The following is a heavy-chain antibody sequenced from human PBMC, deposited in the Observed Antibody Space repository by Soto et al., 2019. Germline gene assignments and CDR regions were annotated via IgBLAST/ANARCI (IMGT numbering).Heavy chain of an antibody. V-gene: IGHV4-39*02. CDR2: VSHRGST. CDR1: GGSISSSSFY. CDR3: VGPYNFYFMDV. Sequence: SETLSLTCTVSGGSISSSSFYWGWVRQPPGKGLEWIGSVSHRGSTYYNPSLTSRVTISVDTSKNHFSLKLNSVTAADTAVYYCVGPYNFYFMDVWGKGTPVTVSS. J-gene: IGHJ6*03. D-gene: IGHD3-16*01.